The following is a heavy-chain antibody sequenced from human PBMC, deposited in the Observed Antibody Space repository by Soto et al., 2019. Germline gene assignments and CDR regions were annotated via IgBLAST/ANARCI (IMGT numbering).Heavy chain of an antibody. D-gene: IGHD2-2*01. Sequence: SETLSLTCAVSSGSISSSNWWRWVRQPPGKGLEWIGEIYHSGSTNYNPSLKSRVTISVDKSKNQFSLKLSSVTAADTAVYYCAREPRYCSSTSCYDYFDYWGQGTLVTVSS. CDR1: SGSISSSNW. J-gene: IGHJ4*02. CDR3: AREPRYCSSTSCYDYFDY. CDR2: IYHSGST. V-gene: IGHV4-4*02.